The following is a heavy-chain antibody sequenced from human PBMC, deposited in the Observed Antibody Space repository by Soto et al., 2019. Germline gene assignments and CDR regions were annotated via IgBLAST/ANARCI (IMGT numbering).Heavy chain of an antibody. D-gene: IGHD6-6*01. Sequence: EVQLVESGGGLIQPGGSLRLSCAASGFTVSSNYMSWVRQAPGKGLEWVSVIYSGGSTYYADSVKGRFTISRDNSKNKLYLQMNGLRAEDTAVYYCARQLVVWAPFDYWGQGTLVTVSS. CDR2: IYSGGST. J-gene: IGHJ4*02. V-gene: IGHV3-53*01. CDR1: GFTVSSNY. CDR3: ARQLVVWAPFDY.